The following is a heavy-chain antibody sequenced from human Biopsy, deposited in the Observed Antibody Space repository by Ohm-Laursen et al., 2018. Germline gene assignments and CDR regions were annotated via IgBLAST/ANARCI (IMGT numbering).Heavy chain of an antibody. CDR3: ARVGVGAPSIDYFDS. Sequence: GTLSLTCAVYGGSFTGYYWSWIRQPPGKGLEWIGEINHSGSTNYNPSLKSRVTISLDTSKNQLSLKLSSVTAADTAVYYCARVGVGAPSIDYFDSWGQGALVTVSS. CDR1: GGSFTGYY. J-gene: IGHJ4*02. D-gene: IGHD1-26*01. CDR2: INHSGST. V-gene: IGHV4-34*01.